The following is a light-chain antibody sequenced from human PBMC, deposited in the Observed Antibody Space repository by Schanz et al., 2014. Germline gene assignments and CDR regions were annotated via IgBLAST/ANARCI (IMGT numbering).Light chain of an antibody. CDR2: EVN. J-gene: IGLJ2*01. CDR3: SSYAGSNSFVV. V-gene: IGLV2-8*01. CDR1: SSDVGGYNY. Sequence: QSALTQPPSASGSPGQSVTISCTGTSSDVGGYNYVSWYQQHPGKAPKLMIYEVNKRPSGVPDRFSGSKSGDTASLTVSGLLAEDEADYYCSSYAGSNSFVVFGGGTKLTVL.